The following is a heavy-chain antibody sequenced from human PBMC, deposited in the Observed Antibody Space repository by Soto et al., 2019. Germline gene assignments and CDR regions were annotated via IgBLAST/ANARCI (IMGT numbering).Heavy chain of an antibody. D-gene: IGHD5-12*01. J-gene: IGHJ6*03. CDR3: ARQVAIAEDYYYMDV. Sequence: SETLSLTCTVSSGSISDYYWSWIRQPPGKGLEWIGYIYYSGSTNYNPSLKSRVTISVDTSKNQFSLNLSSVTAADTAVYYCARQVAIAEDYYYMDVWGKGTTVTVSS. CDR2: IYYSGST. CDR1: SGSISDYY. V-gene: IGHV4-59*08.